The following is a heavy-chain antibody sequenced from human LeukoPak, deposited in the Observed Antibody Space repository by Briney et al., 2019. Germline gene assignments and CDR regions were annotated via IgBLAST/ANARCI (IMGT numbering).Heavy chain of an antibody. CDR1: GFTFGDYA. J-gene: IGHJ4*02. CDR2: IRSETYGGTT. CDR3: TKVEWELPRN. Sequence: GGSLRLSCRTAGFTFGDYAMSWVRQAPGKGLEWVGFIRSETYGGTTEYDASVKDRFTISRDDSKSIGYLQMKSLKTEDTGVYYCTKVEWELPRNWGQGTLVTV. D-gene: IGHD1-26*01. V-gene: IGHV3-49*04.